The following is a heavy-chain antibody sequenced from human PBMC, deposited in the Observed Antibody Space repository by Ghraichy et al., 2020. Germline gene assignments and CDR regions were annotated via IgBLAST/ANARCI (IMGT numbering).Heavy chain of an antibody. CDR3: ARVVANYFDY. D-gene: IGHD5-12*01. CDR1: GFSFGDCE. CDR2: ISSSGGNI. Sequence: GGSLRLSCAASGFSFGDCEMNWVRQAPGKGLEWVSYISSSGGNIYYADSVKGRFTISRDNAKNSLYLQMNSLRAEDTAVYYCARVVANYFDYWGQGTLVTVSS. V-gene: IGHV3-48*03. J-gene: IGHJ4*02.